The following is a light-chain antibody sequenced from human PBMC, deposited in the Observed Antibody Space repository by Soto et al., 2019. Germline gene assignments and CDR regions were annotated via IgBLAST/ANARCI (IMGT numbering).Light chain of an antibody. CDR3: QQTYTPPRT. V-gene: IGKV1-39*01. CDR1: QRISSY. CDR2: DAS. Sequence: DILMTPSPSCPSASVGGIVTITCRASQRISSYLNWYQQKPGKAPNLLIWDASTLQSGVPSRFSGSGSGTDFTLTISSLQPEDFATYYCQQTYTPPRTFGQGTKV. J-gene: IGKJ1*01.